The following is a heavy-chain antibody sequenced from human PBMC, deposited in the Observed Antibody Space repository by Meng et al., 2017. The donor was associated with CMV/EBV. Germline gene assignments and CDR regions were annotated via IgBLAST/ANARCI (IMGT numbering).Heavy chain of an antibody. J-gene: IGHJ4*02. Sequence: GLVQDPDPRLVNPSQTLSLTCTVSRGSIGMGDYYWSWIRQPPGKGLEWIGYIYYSGSTYDNPSLKSRVTISVDTSKNQFSLKLSSVTAADTAVYYCARVTSRVAGAFDYWGQGTLVTVSS. CDR1: RGSIGMGDYY. D-gene: IGHD1-14*01. CDR2: IYYSGST. CDR3: ARVTSRVAGAFDY. V-gene: IGHV4-30-4*08.